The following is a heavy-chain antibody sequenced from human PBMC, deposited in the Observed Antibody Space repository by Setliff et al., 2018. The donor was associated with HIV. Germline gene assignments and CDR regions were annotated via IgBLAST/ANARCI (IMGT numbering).Heavy chain of an antibody. CDR2: LSPSGTT. CDR3: ASFFVTTVTNQDY. CDR1: GGSFSNYY. Sequence: SSETLSLTCTVYGGSFSNYYTNWIRQPPGKGLEWIGELSPSGTTRSNPSLQSRVTISLDTSNNQFSLKLTSVTAADTAMYYCASFFVTTVTNQDYWGQGTQVTVSS. D-gene: IGHD4-17*01. J-gene: IGHJ4*02. V-gene: IGHV4-34*01.